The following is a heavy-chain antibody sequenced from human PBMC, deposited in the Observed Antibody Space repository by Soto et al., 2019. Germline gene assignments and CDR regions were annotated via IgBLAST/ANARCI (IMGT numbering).Heavy chain of an antibody. CDR3: ARVERGTATTVVDAFDI. CDR2: MSHSGGT. V-gene: IGHV4-34*01. D-gene: IGHD1-1*01. J-gene: IGHJ3*02. CDR1: GGFVSSGSYY. Sequence: QVQLQQWGAGLLKPSETLSLTCAVYGGFVSSGSYYWSWIRQPPGKGLEWIGEMSHSGGTHFNQSRKSRVTISVATSKNQFSLKMSSVTAADTALYYCARVERGTATTVVDAFDIWGPGTMVTVSS.